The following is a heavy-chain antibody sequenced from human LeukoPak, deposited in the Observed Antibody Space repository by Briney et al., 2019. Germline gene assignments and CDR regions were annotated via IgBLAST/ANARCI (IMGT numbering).Heavy chain of an antibody. D-gene: IGHD3-22*01. CDR1: GGSISSYY. CDR3: ASDSSGYYWA. CDR2: IYYSGST. V-gene: IGHV4-59*01. J-gene: IGHJ5*02. Sequence: PSETLSLTCTVSGGSISSYYWSWIRQPPGKGLEWIGYIYYSGSTNYNPSLKSRVTISVDTSKNQFSLKLSSVTAADTAVYYCASDSSGYYWAWGQGTLVTVSS.